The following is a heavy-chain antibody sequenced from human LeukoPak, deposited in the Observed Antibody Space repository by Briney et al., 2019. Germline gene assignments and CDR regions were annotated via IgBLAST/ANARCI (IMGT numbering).Heavy chain of an antibody. Sequence: RTGGSLRLSCAASGFTFNSYSMNWVRQAPGKGLEWVSSISSSSSSIYYADSVKGRFTISRDNAKSSLYLQMNSLRAEDTAVYYCARASGDIVETATMGSYWGQGTLVTVSS. CDR1: GFTFNSYS. V-gene: IGHV3-21*01. CDR3: ARASGDIVETATMGSY. CDR2: ISSSSSSI. D-gene: IGHD5-18*01. J-gene: IGHJ4*02.